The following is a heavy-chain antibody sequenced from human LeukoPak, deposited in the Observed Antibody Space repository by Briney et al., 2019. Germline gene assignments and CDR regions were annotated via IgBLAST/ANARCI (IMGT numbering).Heavy chain of an antibody. Sequence: GASVKVSCKASGYTFTGYYMHWVRQAPGQGLEWMGWINPNSGGTNYAQKFQGRVTMTRDTSISTAYMELSGLTSDDTAVYYCARAGDDSSGWYDYWGQGTPVTVSS. D-gene: IGHD6-19*01. V-gene: IGHV1-2*02. CDR1: GYTFTGYY. CDR3: ARAGDDSSGWYDY. J-gene: IGHJ4*02. CDR2: INPNSGGT.